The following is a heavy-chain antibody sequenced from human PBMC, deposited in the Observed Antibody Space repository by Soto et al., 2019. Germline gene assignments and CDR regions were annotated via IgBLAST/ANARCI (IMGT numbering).Heavy chain of an antibody. CDR3: ARDGLYGDYGHY. Sequence: QVQLVQSGAEVKKPGASVKVSCKASGYTFTSYYMHWVRQAPGQGLEWMGIINPSGGSTSYAQKFQGRVTMPRDTSTSTVYMELSGRRSEATAVYYCARDGLYGDYGHYWGQGTLVTVSS. J-gene: IGHJ4*02. CDR2: INPSGGST. V-gene: IGHV1-46*01. CDR1: GYTFTSYY. D-gene: IGHD4-17*01.